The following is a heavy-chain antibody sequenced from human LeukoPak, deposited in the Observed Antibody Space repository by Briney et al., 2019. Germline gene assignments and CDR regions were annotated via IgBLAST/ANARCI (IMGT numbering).Heavy chain of an antibody. CDR1: GFTFSSYG. CDR2: IWYDGSNK. Sequence: GGSLRLSCAASGFTFSSYGMHWVRQAPGKGLEWVAVIWYDGSNKYYADSVKGRFTISRDNSKNTLYLQMNSLRAEDTAVYYCARGGDAYNLDYWGQGALVTVSS. J-gene: IGHJ4*02. V-gene: IGHV3-33*01. D-gene: IGHD5-24*01. CDR3: ARGGDAYNLDY.